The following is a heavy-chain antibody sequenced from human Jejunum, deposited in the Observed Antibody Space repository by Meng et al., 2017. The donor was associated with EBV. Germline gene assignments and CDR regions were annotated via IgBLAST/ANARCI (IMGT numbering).Heavy chain of an antibody. CDR1: GFRFSEYA. V-gene: IGHV3-30-3*01. CDR2: ISYDGSNA. Sequence: QVQLVESGGGGVQPGRSLRRSCAVSGFRFSEYAMHWVRQAPGKGLEWVAFISYDGSNANYADSVKGRFTISRDSSKNTLYLQMNSLRAEDTAAYYCAKDGVPRNGVWDYFDLWGQGTLVTVSS. J-gene: IGHJ4*02. D-gene: IGHD1-14*01. CDR3: AKDGVPRNGVWDYFDL.